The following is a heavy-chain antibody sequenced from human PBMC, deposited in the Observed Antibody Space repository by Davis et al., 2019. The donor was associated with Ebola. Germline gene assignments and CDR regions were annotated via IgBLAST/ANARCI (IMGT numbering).Heavy chain of an antibody. D-gene: IGHD3-22*01. J-gene: IGHJ6*02. CDR3: ATIGYYYDSSGYSYYYYGMDV. CDR1: GFTFSSYS. CDR2: ISSSSSTI. V-gene: IGHV3-48*04. Sequence: PGGSLRLSCAASGFTFSSYSMNWVRQAPGKGLEWVSYISSSSSTIYYAASVKGRFTISRDNAKNSLYLQMNSLRAEDTAVYYCATIGYYYDSSGYSYYYYGMDVWGQGTTVTVSS.